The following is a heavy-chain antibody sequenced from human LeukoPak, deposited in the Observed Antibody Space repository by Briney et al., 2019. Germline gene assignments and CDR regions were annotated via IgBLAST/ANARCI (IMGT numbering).Heavy chain of an antibody. CDR3: ATSPWFLVYYFDY. V-gene: IGHV1-18*01. CDR1: GYTFTSYG. J-gene: IGHJ4*02. D-gene: IGHD2-8*01. Sequence: ASVKVSCKASGYTFTSYGISWVRQAPGQGLEWMGWISAYNGNTNYAQKFQGRVTMTEDTSTDTAYMELSSLRSEDTAVYYCATSPWFLVYYFDYWGQGTLVTVSS. CDR2: ISAYNGNT.